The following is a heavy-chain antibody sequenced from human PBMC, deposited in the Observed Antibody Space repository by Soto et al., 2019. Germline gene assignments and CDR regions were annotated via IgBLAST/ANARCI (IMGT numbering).Heavy chain of an antibody. CDR3: AKGQHCSSTSCYFYYYGMDV. CDR2: ISYDGSYK. J-gene: IGHJ6*02. V-gene: IGHV3-30*18. CDR1: GFTFRSYG. Sequence: GGSLRLSCAASGFTFRSYGMHWVRQAPGKGLEWVAVISYDGSYKYYADSVKGRFTISRDNSKNTLDLQMNSLRPEDTAVYYCAKGQHCSSTSCYFYYYGMDVWGQGTKVTVSS. D-gene: IGHD2-2*01.